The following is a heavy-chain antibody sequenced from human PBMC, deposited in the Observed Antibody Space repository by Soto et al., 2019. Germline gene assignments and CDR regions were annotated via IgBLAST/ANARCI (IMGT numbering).Heavy chain of an antibody. Sequence: AVSLKRYCKTSGYSITEDLIDCGRKDPGQGLEWLGRINPKSGGTSTAQKFQGWVTMTTDTSISTASMELTRLTSDDTAIYYCARGDSTDCSNGVCSFFYNHDMDVWGQGTTVTVSS. CDR1: GYSITEDL. V-gene: IGHV1-2*04. CDR2: INPKSGGT. J-gene: IGHJ6*02. D-gene: IGHD2-8*01. CDR3: ARGDSTDCSNGVCSFFYNHDMDV.